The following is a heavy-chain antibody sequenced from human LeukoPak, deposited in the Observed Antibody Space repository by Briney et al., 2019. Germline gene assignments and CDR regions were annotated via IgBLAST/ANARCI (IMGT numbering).Heavy chain of an antibody. Sequence: SETLSLTCTVSGASISNYYWSWIRQPPGKGLEWIGSIYYSGSTYYNPSLKSRVTISVDTSKNQFSLKLSSVTAADTAVYYCALGIADAFDIWGQGTMVTVSS. J-gene: IGHJ3*02. D-gene: IGHD7-27*01. CDR3: ALGIADAFDI. CDR2: IYYSGST. CDR1: GASISNYY. V-gene: IGHV4-59*05.